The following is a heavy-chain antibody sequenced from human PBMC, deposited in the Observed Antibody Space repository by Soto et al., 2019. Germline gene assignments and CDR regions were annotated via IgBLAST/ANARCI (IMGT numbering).Heavy chain of an antibody. V-gene: IGHV3-21*01. CDR2: ISSSSSDYT. CDR3: SRFDYGDYFFDY. Sequence: GGSLRLSCAASGFGFSDYTMNWVRQAPGKGLEWVSAISSSSSDYTFYADSVRGRFTISRDNAKKSLYLQMNSLRAEDTAVYYCSRFDYGDYFFDYWGQGTLVTVSS. D-gene: IGHD4-17*01. CDR1: GFGFSDYT. J-gene: IGHJ4*02.